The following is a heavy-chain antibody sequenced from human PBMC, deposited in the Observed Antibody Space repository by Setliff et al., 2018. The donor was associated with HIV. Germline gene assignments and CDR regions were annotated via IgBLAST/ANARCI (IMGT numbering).Heavy chain of an antibody. Sequence: GASVKVSCKASGYTFTNFGIGWVRQAPGQGLEWMGKTIPILSVANYAQKFQGRVTMTTDTSTSTAYMELRSLRSEDTAVYYCAREYLYGSGSYYSHPAGYYFDYWGQGTLVTVSS. CDR1: GYTFTNFG. CDR3: AREYLYGSGSYYSHPAGYYFDY. J-gene: IGHJ4*02. D-gene: IGHD3-10*01. CDR2: TIPILSVA. V-gene: IGHV1-18*01.